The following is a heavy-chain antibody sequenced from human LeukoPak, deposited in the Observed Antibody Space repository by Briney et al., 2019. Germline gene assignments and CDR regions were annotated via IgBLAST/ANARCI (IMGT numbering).Heavy chain of an antibody. Sequence: SETLSLTCTVSGGSISSYYWSWIRQPPGKGLEWIGNIYYSGSTNYNPSLKSRVTISVDTSKNQFSLKLSSVTAADTAVYYCAENSNGWFDYWGQGTLVTVSS. CDR2: IYYSGST. V-gene: IGHV4-59*08. J-gene: IGHJ4*02. CDR1: GGSISSYY. D-gene: IGHD6-19*01. CDR3: AENSNGWFDY.